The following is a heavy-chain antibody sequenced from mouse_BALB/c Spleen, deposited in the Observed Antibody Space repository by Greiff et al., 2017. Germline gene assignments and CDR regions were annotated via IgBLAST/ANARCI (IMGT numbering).Heavy chain of an antibody. CDR2: ISYSGST. CDR3: ARSEKSVGGRFAY. V-gene: IGHV3-2*02. J-gene: IGHJ3*01. D-gene: IGHD3-1*01. CDR1: GYSITSDYA. Sequence: EVQLVESGPGLVKPSQSLSLTCTVTGYSITSDYAWNWIRQFPGNKLEWMGYISYSGSTSYNPSLKSRISITRDTSKNQFFLQLNSVTTEDTATYYCARSEKSVGGRFAYWGQGTLVTVSA.